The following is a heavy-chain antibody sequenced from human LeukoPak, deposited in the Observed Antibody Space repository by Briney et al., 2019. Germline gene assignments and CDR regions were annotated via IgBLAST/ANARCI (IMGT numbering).Heavy chain of an antibody. CDR2: IYYSGST. V-gene: IGHV4-59*01. Sequence: SETLSLTCTVSGGSISSYYWSWIRQPPGKGLEWIGYIYYSGSTNYNPSLKSRVTISVDTSKNQFSLKPSSVTAADTAVYYCARVPSNYDFWSAHSPYYYYMDVWGKGTTVTVSS. CDR1: GGSISSYY. J-gene: IGHJ6*03. D-gene: IGHD3-3*01. CDR3: ARVPSNYDFWSAHSPYYYYMDV.